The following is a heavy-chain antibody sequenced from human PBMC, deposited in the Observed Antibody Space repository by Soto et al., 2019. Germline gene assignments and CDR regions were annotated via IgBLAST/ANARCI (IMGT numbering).Heavy chain of an antibody. J-gene: IGHJ1*01. V-gene: IGHV3-23*01. CDR2: ISGSDGKT. CDR3: ARCSYLVE. D-gene: IGHD2-15*01. Sequence: GGSLRLSCSASVFTFSSYAMSWVRQAPGKGLEWVSTISGSDGKTFYADSVKGRFSISRDTSQSTLYLQMNSLRADDTAMYYCARCSYLVEWGQGSRVT. CDR1: VFTFSSYA.